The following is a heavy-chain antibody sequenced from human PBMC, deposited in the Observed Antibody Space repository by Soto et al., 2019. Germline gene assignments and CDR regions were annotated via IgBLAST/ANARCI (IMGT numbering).Heavy chain of an antibody. J-gene: IGHJ5*02. D-gene: IGHD5-12*01. CDR1: GGSISSSSYF. CDR3: ARHPSGFWFDP. Sequence: QLQLQESGPGLVKPSETLSLTCTVSGGSISSSSYFWGWIRQPPGKGLEWIGSIYYSGSTYYNPSLKSRVTASVDASRPQFSLKLSSVNAAYTAVYYCARHPSGFWFDPWGQGTLVTVSS. V-gene: IGHV4-39*01. CDR2: IYYSGST.